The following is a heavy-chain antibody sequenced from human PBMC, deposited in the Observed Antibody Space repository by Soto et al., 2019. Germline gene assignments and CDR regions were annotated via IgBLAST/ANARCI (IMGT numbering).Heavy chain of an antibody. J-gene: IGHJ5*02. CDR3: ARIHLAVAVSPWFDP. V-gene: IGHV2-26*01. CDR2: IDSSGEK. CDR1: GLSITDSEMG. Sequence: QVTLKESGPVLVKPTETLTLRCTVYGLSITDSEMGVSWIRQPPGQPLEWLAHIDSSGEKSYRKFLKSRLAISKDTSKSQIVLTMTNMDPEDTATYYCARIHLAVAVSPWFDPWGQGIPVTVSS. D-gene: IGHD6-19*01.